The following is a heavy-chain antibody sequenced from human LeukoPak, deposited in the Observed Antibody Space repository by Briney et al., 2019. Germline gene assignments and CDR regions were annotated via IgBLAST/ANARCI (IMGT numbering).Heavy chain of an antibody. CDR3: AKNGYDWLVDAFDI. J-gene: IGHJ3*02. Sequence: PGGSLRLSCAASGFTFSSYAVSWVRQAPGKGLEWVSAISGSGGSTYYADSVKGRFTISRDNSKDTLYLQMNSLRAENTAVYCGAKNGYDWLVDAFDIWGQGTMVTVSS. CDR1: GFTFSSYA. D-gene: IGHD5-12*01. V-gene: IGHV3-23*01. CDR2: ISGSGGST.